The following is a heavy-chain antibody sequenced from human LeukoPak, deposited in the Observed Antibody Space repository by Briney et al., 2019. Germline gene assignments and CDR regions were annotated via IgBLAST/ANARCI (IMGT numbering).Heavy chain of an antibody. CDR3: ARDPRNKGFDP. V-gene: IGHV3-74*01. CDR1: GFTFSGYW. J-gene: IGHJ5*02. Sequence: GGSLRLSCAASGFTFSGYWMHWVRQAPGKGLVWVSCIEGDGSTTRYADSVKGRFTISRDNAKNTLFLEMNGLRAEDTAVYYCARDPRNKGFDPWGQGTLVTVSS. CDR2: IEGDGSTT. D-gene: IGHD1/OR15-1a*01.